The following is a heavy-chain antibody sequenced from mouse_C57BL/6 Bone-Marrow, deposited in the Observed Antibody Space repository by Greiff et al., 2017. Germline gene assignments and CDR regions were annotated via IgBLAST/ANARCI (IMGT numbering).Heavy chain of an antibody. J-gene: IGHJ2*01. CDR2: IYPRSGNT. Sequence: VKLVESGAELARPGASVKLSCKASGYTFTSYGISWVKQRTGQGLEWIGEIYPRSGNTYYNEKFKGKATLTADKSSSTAYMALRSLTSEYSAVYFCARAPLYYYGLYWGQGTTLTVSS. V-gene: IGHV1-81*01. D-gene: IGHD1-1*01. CDR3: ARAPLYYYGLY. CDR1: GYTFTSYG.